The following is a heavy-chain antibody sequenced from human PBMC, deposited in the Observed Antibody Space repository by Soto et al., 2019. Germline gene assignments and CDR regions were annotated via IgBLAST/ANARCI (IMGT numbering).Heavy chain of an antibody. CDR3: ARLFSWGLTTVSFYYFNY. J-gene: IGHJ4*01. Sequence: PAETFSRTFAVYGESFRGYYWSWIRQPPGEVRELIGEINHSGSTNYNPSLKSRVTMSVDKSKDQFSLRLSAVTAADTAIYSCARLFSWGLTTVSFYYFNYWGHGALDTV. V-gene: IGHV4-34*01. CDR1: GESFRGYY. D-gene: IGHD7-27*01. CDR2: INHSGST.